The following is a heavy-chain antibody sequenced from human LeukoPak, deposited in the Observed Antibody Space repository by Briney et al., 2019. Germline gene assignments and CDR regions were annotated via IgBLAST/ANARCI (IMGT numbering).Heavy chain of an antibody. D-gene: IGHD1-26*01. Sequence: GGSLRLSCAASGFTFSSYGMSWVRQAPGKGLEWVSAISGSGGSTFYADSVKGRFTISRDNSKNTLFLQMNSLRAEDTAVYYCAKTGSSRFDYWGQGTLVTVSS. CDR1: GFTFSSYG. J-gene: IGHJ4*02. CDR3: AKTGSSRFDY. V-gene: IGHV3-23*01. CDR2: ISGSGGST.